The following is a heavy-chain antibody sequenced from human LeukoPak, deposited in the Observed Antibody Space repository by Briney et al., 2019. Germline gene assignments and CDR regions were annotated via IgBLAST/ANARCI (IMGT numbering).Heavy chain of an antibody. J-gene: IGHJ4*02. D-gene: IGHD3-10*01. Sequence: GGSPRISFAASGFTVSSNYISWGRPAPGKGVEWVSGIYTGGDTYYADSVKDRFTISRDNSKNTLYLQMNSLRAEDTAVYYCTKGLWAGVSAARDWGQGTLVTVSS. CDR3: TKGLWAGVSAARD. CDR2: IYTGGDT. V-gene: IGHV3-66*01. CDR1: GFTVSSNY.